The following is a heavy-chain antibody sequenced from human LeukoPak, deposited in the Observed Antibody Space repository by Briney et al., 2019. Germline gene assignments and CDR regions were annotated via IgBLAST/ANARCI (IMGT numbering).Heavy chain of an antibody. D-gene: IGHD3-22*01. CDR1: GGSISSYY. V-gene: IGHV4-59*01. CDR3: ASRTMIVGSFDY. J-gene: IGHJ4*02. Sequence: VKPSETLSLTCTVSGGSISSYYWSWIRQPPGKGLEWIGYIYYSGSTNYNPSLKSRVTISVDTSKNQFSLKLSSVTVADTAVYYCASRTMIVGSFDYWGQGTLVTVSS. CDR2: IYYSGST.